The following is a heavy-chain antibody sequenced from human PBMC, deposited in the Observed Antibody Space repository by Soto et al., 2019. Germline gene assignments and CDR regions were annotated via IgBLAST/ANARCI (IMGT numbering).Heavy chain of an antibody. Sequence: PGGSLRLSCAASGSTFSSYSMNWVRQAPGKGLEWVSYISSSSNTVYYADSVKGRFTISRDTAKNSLYLQMNSLRAEDTAVYFCTREVTVTTTPCFDSWGQGT. D-gene: IGHD4-17*01. CDR2: ISSSSNTV. CDR1: GSTFSSYS. J-gene: IGHJ4*02. CDR3: TREVTVTTTPCFDS. V-gene: IGHV3-48*01.